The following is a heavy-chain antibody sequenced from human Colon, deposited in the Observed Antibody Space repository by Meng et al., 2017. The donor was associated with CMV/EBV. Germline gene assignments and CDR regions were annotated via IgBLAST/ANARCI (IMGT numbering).Heavy chain of an antibody. CDR3: AKDLRLPHYGMDV. Sequence: GESLKISCRASGFNFVIYGMTWVRQAPGRGLEWVASINGLGDSTNYADSVKGRFTISRDNSKNTLFLQMNGLRAEDTAVYYCAKDLRLPHYGMDVWGQGTTVTVSS. CDR2: INGLGDST. J-gene: IGHJ6*02. V-gene: IGHV3-23*01. CDR1: GFNFVIYG.